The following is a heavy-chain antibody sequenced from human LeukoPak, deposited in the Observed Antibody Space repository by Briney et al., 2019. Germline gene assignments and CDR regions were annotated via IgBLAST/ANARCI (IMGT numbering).Heavy chain of an antibody. Sequence: GASVKVSCKASGYTFSNYGISWVRQAPGQGLEWMGWISAYSGNTKYAQNLRGRVTMTTDTSTSTTYMELRSLRSDDTAVYYCARASSTLRPFDYWGQGTLIPVSS. V-gene: IGHV1-18*01. CDR2: ISAYSGNT. CDR1: GYTFSNYG. CDR3: ARASSTLRPFDY. J-gene: IGHJ4*02.